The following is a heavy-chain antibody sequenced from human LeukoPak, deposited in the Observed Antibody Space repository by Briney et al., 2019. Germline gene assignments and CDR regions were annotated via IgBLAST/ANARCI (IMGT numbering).Heavy chain of an antibody. D-gene: IGHD6-13*01. J-gene: IGHJ4*02. Sequence: ASVKVSCTVSGYTLTELSMHWVRQAPGKGLEWMGGFDPEDGETIYAQKFQGRVTMTEDTSTDTAYMELSSLRSEDTAVYYCATLRRLQYSSSWYAFFDYWGQGTLVTVSS. CDR1: GYTLTELS. CDR3: ATLRRLQYSSSWYAFFDY. CDR2: FDPEDGET. V-gene: IGHV1-24*01.